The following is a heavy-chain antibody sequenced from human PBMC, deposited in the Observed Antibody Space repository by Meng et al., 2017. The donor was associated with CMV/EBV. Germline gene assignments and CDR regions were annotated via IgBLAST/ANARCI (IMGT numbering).Heavy chain of an antibody. Sequence: ASVKVSCKASGYTFTSYDINWVRQATGQGLEWMGWMNPNSGNTGYAQKFQGRVTITRNTSISTAYMELSSLRSEDTAVYYCARVYPTIFGVVRGMDVWGQGTTVTVSS. D-gene: IGHD3-3*01. CDR3: ARVYPTIFGVVRGMDV. CDR2: MNPNSGNT. J-gene: IGHJ6*02. V-gene: IGHV1-8*03. CDR1: GYTFTSYD.